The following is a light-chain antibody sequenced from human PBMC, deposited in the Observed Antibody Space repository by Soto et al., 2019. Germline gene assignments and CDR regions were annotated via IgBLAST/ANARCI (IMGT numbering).Light chain of an antibody. Sequence: QSVLTQPASVSGSPGQSITISCTGTSSDVGNYNLVSWYQQHPGKAPKLMIYEVTKRPSGVSNRFSGSKSGNTASLTISGLQAEDEADYYCCSYAGGRIFYVFGIGTKVTVL. J-gene: IGLJ1*01. CDR3: CSYAGGRIFYV. V-gene: IGLV2-23*02. CDR2: EVT. CDR1: SSDVGNYNL.